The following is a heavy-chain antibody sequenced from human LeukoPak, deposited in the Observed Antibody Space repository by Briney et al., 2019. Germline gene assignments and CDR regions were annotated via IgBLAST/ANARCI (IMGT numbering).Heavy chain of an antibody. CDR3: ARGTWYYYDSSGYFDY. CDR2: IWYDGSNK. V-gene: IGHV3-33*01. Sequence: GGSLRLSCAASGFTFSSYGMHWVRQAPGKGLEWVAVIWYDGSNKYYADSVKGRFTISRDNSKNTLYLQMNSLRAEDTAVYYCARGTWYYYDSSGYFDYWGQETLVTVSS. CDR1: GFTFSSYG. J-gene: IGHJ4*02. D-gene: IGHD3-22*01.